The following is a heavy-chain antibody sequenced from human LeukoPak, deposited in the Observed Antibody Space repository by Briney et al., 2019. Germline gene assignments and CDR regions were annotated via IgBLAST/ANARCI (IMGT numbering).Heavy chain of an antibody. J-gene: IGHJ4*02. D-gene: IGHD6-13*01. Sequence: SETLSLTCTVSGGSISSYYWSWIRQPPGKGLEWIGYIYYSGSTNYNPSLKSRVTIPVDTSKNQFSLKLSSVTAADTAVYYCARAGFAIGGYSSSWYDYWGQGTLVTVSS. CDR3: ARAGFAIGGYSSSWYDY. CDR1: GGSISSYY. V-gene: IGHV4-59*01. CDR2: IYYSGST.